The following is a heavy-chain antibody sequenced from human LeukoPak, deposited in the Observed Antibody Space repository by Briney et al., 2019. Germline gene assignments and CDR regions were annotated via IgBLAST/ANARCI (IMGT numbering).Heavy chain of an antibody. J-gene: IGHJ4*02. Sequence: SETLSLTCSVSGYSISSDYYWGWIRPPPGKGLEWIGSIHHSGSTYYNPSLKSRVTISVDTSKNQFSLKLSSVTAADTAVYYCARVPYCSNSSCYLFFDYWGQGTLVTVSS. CDR3: ARVPYCSNSSCYLFFDY. V-gene: IGHV4-38-2*02. D-gene: IGHD2-2*01. CDR2: IHHSGST. CDR1: GYSISSDYY.